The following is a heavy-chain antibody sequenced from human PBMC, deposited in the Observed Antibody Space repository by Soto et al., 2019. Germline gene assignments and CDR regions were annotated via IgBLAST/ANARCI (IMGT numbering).Heavy chain of an antibody. V-gene: IGHV3-30-3*01. CDR1: GFTFSSYA. CDR3: ARGSRFLEWLLGETDYYYYGMDV. D-gene: IGHD3-3*01. J-gene: IGHJ6*02. CDR2: ISYDGSNK. Sequence: QVQLVESGGGVVQPGRSLRLSCAASGFTFSSYAMHWVRQAPGKGLEWVAVISYDGSNKYYADSVKGRFTISRDNSKNTLYLQMNSLRAEDTAVYYCARGSRFLEWLLGETDYYYYGMDVWGQGTTVTVSS.